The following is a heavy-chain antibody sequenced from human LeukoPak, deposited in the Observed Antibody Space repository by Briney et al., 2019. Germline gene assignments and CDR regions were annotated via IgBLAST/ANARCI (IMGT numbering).Heavy chain of an antibody. CDR2: IIPIFGTA. CDR3: ARAGSSWYRSNYYYYYMDV. D-gene: IGHD6-13*01. Sequence: GASVKVSCKASGGTFSSYAISWVRQAPGQGLEWMGGIIPIFGTANYAQKFQGRVTITADESTSTAYMELSSLRSEDTAVYYCARAGSSWYRSNYYYYYMDVWGKGTTVTISS. V-gene: IGHV1-69*13. CDR1: GGTFSSYA. J-gene: IGHJ6*03.